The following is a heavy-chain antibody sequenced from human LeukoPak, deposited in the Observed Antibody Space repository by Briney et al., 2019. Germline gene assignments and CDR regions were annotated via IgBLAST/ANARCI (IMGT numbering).Heavy chain of an antibody. J-gene: IGHJ6*03. CDR1: GGSFSGYY. CDR3: ARGIAAAGIYYYYYYMDV. V-gene: IGHV4-34*01. CDR2: INQSGST. Sequence: PSETLSLTCAVYGGSFSGYYWNWIRQPPGKGLEWIGEINQSGSTNYNPSFKSRVTISFDTSKNQFSLKLSSVTAADTAVYYCARGIAAAGIYYYYYYMDVWGKGTTVTVSS. D-gene: IGHD6-13*01.